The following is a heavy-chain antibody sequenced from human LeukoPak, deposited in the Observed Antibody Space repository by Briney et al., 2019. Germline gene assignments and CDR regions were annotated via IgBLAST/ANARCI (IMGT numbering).Heavy chain of an antibody. Sequence: PSETLSLTCTVSGGSISSSYYYWGWIRQPPGKGLEWIGSIYYSGSTYYNPSLKSRVTISVDTSRNQFSLKLSSVTAADTAVYYCANSTIASSGYFDYWGQGTLVTVSS. J-gene: IGHJ4*02. D-gene: IGHD3-22*01. CDR1: GGSISSSYYY. CDR2: IYYSGST. CDR3: ANSTIASSGYFDY. V-gene: IGHV4-39*07.